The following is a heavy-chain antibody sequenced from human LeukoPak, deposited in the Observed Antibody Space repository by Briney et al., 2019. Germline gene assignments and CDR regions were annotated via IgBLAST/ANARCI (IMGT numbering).Heavy chain of an antibody. CDR1: GFTFSSYA. V-gene: IGHV3-23*01. CDR3: AKWGCSGGSCYPFDY. CDR2: ISGTGNRT. Sequence: GGSLRLSRAASGFTFSSYAMGWVRQAPGKGLEWVSAISGTGNRTYYADSVKGRFTISRDNSKNTLYLQMNSLRAEDTAVYYCAKWGCSGGSCYPFDYWGQGTLVTVSS. J-gene: IGHJ4*02. D-gene: IGHD2-15*01.